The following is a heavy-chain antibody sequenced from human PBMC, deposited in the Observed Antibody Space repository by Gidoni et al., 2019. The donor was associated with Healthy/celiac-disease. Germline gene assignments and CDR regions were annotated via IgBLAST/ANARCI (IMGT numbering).Heavy chain of an antibody. CDR2: ISYDGRNK. Sequence: QVHLVESGGGVVQPGRSLSLSCSASVFTFSSYAMHWVRQAPGKGREWVAVISYDGRNKYYADSVKGRFTISRDNSKNTLYLQMNSLRAEETAVYYCAREQYGWFDPWGQGTLVTVSS. D-gene: IGHD3-10*01. CDR1: VFTFSSYA. V-gene: IGHV3-30*04. J-gene: IGHJ5*02. CDR3: AREQYGWFDP.